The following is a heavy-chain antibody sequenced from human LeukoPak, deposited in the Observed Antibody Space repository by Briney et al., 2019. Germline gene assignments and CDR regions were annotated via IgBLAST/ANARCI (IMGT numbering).Heavy chain of an antibody. CDR3: ARDLFEN. D-gene: IGHD3-10*02. V-gene: IGHV3-48*01. CDR1: GFTFSSNS. J-gene: IGHJ4*02. CDR2: ISSSSTTI. Sequence: PGGSLRLSCADSGFTFSSNSMKWVRQAPGKGLEWVSYISSSSTTILYADSVKGRFTISRDNAKNSLYLQMNSLRAEDTAVYYCARDLFENWGQGTLVTVSS.